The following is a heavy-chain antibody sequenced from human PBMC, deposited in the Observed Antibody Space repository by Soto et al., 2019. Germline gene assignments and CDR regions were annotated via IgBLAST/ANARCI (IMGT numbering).Heavy chain of an antibody. CDR1: GFTFSSYA. Sequence: QVQLVESGGGVVQPGRSLRLSCAASGFTFSSYAMHWVRQAPGKGLEWVAVISYDGSNKYYADSVKGRFTISRDNSKNTLYLKMNSLRAEDTAVYYCARLAYCGGDCYSLYFDLWGRGTLVTVSS. CDR3: ARLAYCGGDCYSLYFDL. CDR2: ISYDGSNK. V-gene: IGHV3-30-3*01. D-gene: IGHD2-21*02. J-gene: IGHJ2*01.